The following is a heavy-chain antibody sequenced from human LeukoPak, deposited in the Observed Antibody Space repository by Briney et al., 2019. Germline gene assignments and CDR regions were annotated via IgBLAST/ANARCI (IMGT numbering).Heavy chain of an antibody. CDR1: GGTFSSYA. CDR3: ASYGSGSYPFFDY. CDR2: IIPIFGTA. V-gene: IGHV1-69*05. D-gene: IGHD3-10*01. Sequence: SVKVSCKASGGTFSSYAISWVRQAPGQGLEWRGGIIPIFGTASYAQKFQGRVTITTDESTSTAYMELSSLRSEDTAVYYCASYGSGSYPFFDYWGQGTLVTVSS. J-gene: IGHJ4*02.